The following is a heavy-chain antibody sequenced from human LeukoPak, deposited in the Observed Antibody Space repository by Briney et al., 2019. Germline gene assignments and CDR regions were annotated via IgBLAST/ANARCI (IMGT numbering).Heavy chain of an antibody. CDR2: INPSGSST. J-gene: IGHJ3*02. D-gene: IGHD1-1*01. V-gene: IGHV1-46*01. CDR1: GYTFTSYY. CDR3: ARAEGTNAFDI. Sequence: ASVKVSCKASGYTFTSYYMHWVRQAPGQGLEWMGLINPSGSSTSYAQKFQGRLSLTRDMSTSTDYMELSSLRSEDTAVYYCARAEGTNAFDIWGQGTVVTVSS.